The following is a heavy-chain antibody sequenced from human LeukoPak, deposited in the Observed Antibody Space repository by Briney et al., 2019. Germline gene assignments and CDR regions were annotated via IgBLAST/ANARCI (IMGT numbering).Heavy chain of an antibody. J-gene: IGHJ4*02. CDR2: ISYDGSNK. CDR1: GFTFSSYG. CDR3: ARADSSGDRFEDY. V-gene: IGHV3-30*03. Sequence: GGSLRLSCAASGFTFSSYGMHWVRQAPGKGLEWVAVISYDGSNKYHADSVKGRFTISRDNSKNTLYLQMNSLRAEDTAVYYCARADSSGDRFEDYWGQGTPVTVSS. D-gene: IGHD6-19*01.